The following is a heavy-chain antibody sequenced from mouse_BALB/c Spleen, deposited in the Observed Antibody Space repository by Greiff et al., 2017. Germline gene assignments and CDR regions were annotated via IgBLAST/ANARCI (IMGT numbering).Heavy chain of an antibody. D-gene: IGHD2-14*01. Sequence: DVQLVESGGGLVKPGGSLKLSCAASGFAFSSYDMSWVRQTPEKRLEWVAYMSSGGGSTYYPDTVKGRFTISRDNAKNTLYLQMSSLKSEDTAMYYCARQENRYGAWFAYWGQGTLVTVSA. CDR3: ARQENRYGAWFAY. J-gene: IGHJ3*01. V-gene: IGHV5-12-1*01. CDR2: MSSGGGST. CDR1: GFAFSSYD.